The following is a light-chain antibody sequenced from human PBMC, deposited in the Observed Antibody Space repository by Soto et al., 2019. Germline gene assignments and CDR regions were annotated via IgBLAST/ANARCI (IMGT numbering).Light chain of an antibody. CDR2: GAS. V-gene: IGKV3-15*01. J-gene: IGKJ1*01. Sequence: EIVMTQSPATLSVSPGERATLSCRASQSVSSNLAWYQQKPGQAPRLLIYGASTRATGIPARFSGSGSGTEFTLTISSLQSXXXAVYYCQQYNNWPPWTFGQGTKVEIK. CDR1: QSVSSN. CDR3: QQYNNWPPWT.